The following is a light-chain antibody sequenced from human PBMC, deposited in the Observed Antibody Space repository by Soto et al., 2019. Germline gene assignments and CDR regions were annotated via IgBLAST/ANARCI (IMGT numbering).Light chain of an antibody. CDR1: ESVNDY. CDR2: DAS. CDR3: QQRFTWPPFP. V-gene: IGKV3-11*02. J-gene: IGKJ3*01. Sequence: EVVLTQSPATVSFSPGEIATLFCRANESVNDYLARYQQIPGQAPRLLIFDASTRAPGIPARFSASGSRRDFTLTISSLEPEAFAVYYCQQRFTWPPFPFCPGT.